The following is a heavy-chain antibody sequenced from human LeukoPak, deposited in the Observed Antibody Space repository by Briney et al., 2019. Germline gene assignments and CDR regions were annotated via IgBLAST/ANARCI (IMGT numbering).Heavy chain of an antibody. CDR3: ARGKYSYGFCFDY. CDR2: IKQDGSEK. CDR1: GFTFSSYC. D-gene: IGHD5-18*01. Sequence: GGSLRLSCAASGFTFSSYCMSWVRQAPGKGLEWVANIKQDGSEKYYVDSVKGRFTISRDNAKNSLYLQMNSLRAEDTAVYYCARGKYSYGFCFDYWGQGTLVTVSS. V-gene: IGHV3-7*03. J-gene: IGHJ4*02.